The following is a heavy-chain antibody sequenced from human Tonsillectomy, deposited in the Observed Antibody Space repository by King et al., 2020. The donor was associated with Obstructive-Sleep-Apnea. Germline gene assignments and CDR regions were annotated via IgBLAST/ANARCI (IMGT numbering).Heavy chain of an antibody. CDR2: IFHSGHT. CDR1: GYSIRTGYY. D-gene: IGHD2-2*01. Sequence: VQLQESGPGLVKPSENLSLTCTVSGYSIRTGYYWGWIRQPPGTGLEWIGNIFHSGHTYYNPSLKTRVTISVDTSKNQISLNLRSVTAADTAVYYCARVVPVAKVDYWGQGILATVSA. J-gene: IGHJ4*02. CDR3: ARVVPVAKVDY. V-gene: IGHV4-38-2*02.